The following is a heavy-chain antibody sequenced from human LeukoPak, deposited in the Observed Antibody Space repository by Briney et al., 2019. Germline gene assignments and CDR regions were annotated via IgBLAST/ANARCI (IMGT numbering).Heavy chain of an antibody. Sequence: GGSLRLSCAASGFTFSSYSMNWVRQAPGKGLEWVSSISSSGSYIYYADSMNSQFTISRNNAKNSLYLQMNSLRADDTAVYYYARAVHIVATPVDYWGQGTLVTVSS. J-gene: IGHJ4*02. V-gene: IGHV3-21*01. D-gene: IGHD5-12*01. CDR3: ARAVHIVATPVDY. CDR1: GFTFSSYS. CDR2: ISSSGSYI.